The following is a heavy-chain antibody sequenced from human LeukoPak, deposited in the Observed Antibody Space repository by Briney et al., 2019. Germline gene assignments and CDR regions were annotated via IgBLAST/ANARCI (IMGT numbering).Heavy chain of an antibody. CDR2: ISAYNGNT. D-gene: IGHD3-22*01. CDR1: GYTFASYG. Sequence: ASVKVSCKASGYTFASYGISSVRQAPGQGLEWMGWISAYNGNTNYAQKLQGRVTMTTDTSTSTAYMELRSLRSDDTAVYYCARDNYYDSSGYYFGAFDIWGQGTMVTVSS. CDR3: ARDNYYDSSGYYFGAFDI. J-gene: IGHJ3*02. V-gene: IGHV1-18*01.